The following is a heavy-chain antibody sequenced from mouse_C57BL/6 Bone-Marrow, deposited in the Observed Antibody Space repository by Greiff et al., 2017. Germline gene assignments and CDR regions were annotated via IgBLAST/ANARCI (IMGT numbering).Heavy chain of an antibody. D-gene: IGHD2-4*01. CDR3: ARGGLRRKPPPYYCDY. J-gene: IGHJ2*01. CDR2: IDPNSGGT. V-gene: IGHV1-72*01. CDR1: GYTFTSYW. Sequence: QVQLQQPGAELVKPGASVKLSCKASGYTFTSYWMHWVKQRPGRGLEWIGRIDPNSGGTKYNEKFKSKATLTVDKPSSTAYMQLSSLTSEDSAVYYCARGGLRRKPPPYYCDYWGQGTTLTVSS.